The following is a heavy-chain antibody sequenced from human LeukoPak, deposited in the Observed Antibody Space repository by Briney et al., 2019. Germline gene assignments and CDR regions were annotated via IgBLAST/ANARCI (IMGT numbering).Heavy chain of an antibody. CDR2: ISAYNGNT. D-gene: IGHD1-7*01. V-gene: IGHV1-18*01. J-gene: IGHJ5*02. Sequence: ASVKVSCKASGYTFTSYGISWVRQAPGQGLEWMGWISAYNGNTNYAQKLQGRVTMTTDTSTSTAYMELRSLRSDETAVYYCARGTYNWNYAWFDPWGQGTLVTVSS. CDR3: ARGTYNWNYAWFDP. CDR1: GYTFTSYG.